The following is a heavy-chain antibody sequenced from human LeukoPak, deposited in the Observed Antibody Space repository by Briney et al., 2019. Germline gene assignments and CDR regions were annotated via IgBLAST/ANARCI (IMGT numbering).Heavy chain of an antibody. Sequence: SETLSLTCTVSGYSISSGYYWGWIRQPPGKGLEWIGSIYHSGSTYYNPSLKSRVTISVDTSKNQFSLKLSSVTAADTAVYYCARHRRGGNWFDPWGQGTLVTVSS. CDR1: GYSISSGYY. D-gene: IGHD2-15*01. CDR2: IYHSGST. CDR3: ARHRRGGNWFDP. V-gene: IGHV4-38-2*02. J-gene: IGHJ5*02.